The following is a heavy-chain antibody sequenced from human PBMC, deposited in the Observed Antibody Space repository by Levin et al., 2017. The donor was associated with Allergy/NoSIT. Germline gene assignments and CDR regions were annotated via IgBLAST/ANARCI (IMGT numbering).Heavy chain of an antibody. Sequence: QPGGSLRLSCAASGFTFDDYAMHWVRQAPGKGLEWVSGISWNSGSIGYADSVKGRFTISRDNAKNSLYLQMNSLRAEDTALYYCAKDIGHDYSNPMFDYWGQGTLVTVSS. CDR3: AKDIGHDYSNPMFDY. J-gene: IGHJ4*02. CDR2: ISWNSGSI. D-gene: IGHD4-11*01. V-gene: IGHV3-9*01. CDR1: GFTFDDYA.